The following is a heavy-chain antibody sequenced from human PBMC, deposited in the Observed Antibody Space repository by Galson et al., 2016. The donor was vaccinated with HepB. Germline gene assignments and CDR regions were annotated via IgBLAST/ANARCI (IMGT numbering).Heavy chain of an antibody. V-gene: IGHV4-39*02. CDR1: GDSITSSGYY. CDR2: IRSDGST. Sequence: SETLSLTCSVSGDSITSSGYYWGWIRQPPGKGLEWIGSIRSDGSTYYSPSPKSRVTTSVDTSKNQFSLRLTSVTAADTAVYYCARDSGAPLGAPLDYWGQGTLVTVSS. J-gene: IGHJ4*02. CDR3: ARDSGAPLGAPLDY. D-gene: IGHD1-26*01.